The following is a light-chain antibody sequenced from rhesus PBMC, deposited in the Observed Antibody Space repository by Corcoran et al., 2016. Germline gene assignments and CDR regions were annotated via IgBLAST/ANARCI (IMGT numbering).Light chain of an antibody. CDR3: QHYYSTHRT. J-gene: IGKJ1*01. Sequence: DIQMTQSPSSLSASVGDRVTITCRASQGITNDLAWYQQKPVETPKLLIYEASSLQSGIPSRFSGSGSGTDCTLTISSLQSEDFATYYCQHYYSTHRTFGQGTKVEIK. V-gene: IGKV1-25*01. CDR2: EAS. CDR1: QGITND.